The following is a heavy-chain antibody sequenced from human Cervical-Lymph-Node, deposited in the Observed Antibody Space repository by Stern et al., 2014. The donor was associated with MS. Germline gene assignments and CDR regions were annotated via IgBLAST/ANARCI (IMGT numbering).Heavy chain of an antibody. Sequence: QVQLQESGPGLVKPSETLSLTCTVSGASLSSFFWSWIRQPPGKSLEWIGYIYESGSPNHNPSRKGRITMSVDKSKKQFSLKLSSVTATDTAVYYCARGGWGTAVDYWGQGILVTVSS. CDR1: GASLSSFF. V-gene: IGHV4-59*13. CDR3: ARGGWGTAVDY. J-gene: IGHJ4*02. CDR2: IYESGSP. D-gene: IGHD1-7*01.